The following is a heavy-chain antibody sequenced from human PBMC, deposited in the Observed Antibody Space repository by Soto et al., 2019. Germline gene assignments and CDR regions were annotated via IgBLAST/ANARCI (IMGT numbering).Heavy chain of an antibody. CDR1: GGFIGSTHRY. CDR3: ARPQKGRGGGSQLDP. V-gene: IGHV4-39*01. D-gene: IGHD5-12*01. J-gene: IGHJ5*02. CDR2: IDFDGST. Sequence: QLQLQESGPGLVRPSETLSLTCTVSGGFIGSTHRYWGWIRQPPGKGLEWIGNIDFDGSTYYNPSLRSRVIMSMDTSKNQLSLRLTSVTASDTAFYYCARPQKGRGGGSQLDPWGQGTLVTVSS.